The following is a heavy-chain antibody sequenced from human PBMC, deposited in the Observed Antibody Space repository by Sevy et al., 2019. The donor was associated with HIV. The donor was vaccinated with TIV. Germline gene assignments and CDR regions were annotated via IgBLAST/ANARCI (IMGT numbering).Heavy chain of an antibody. Sequence: GGSLRLSCAASGFSFSSYGMHWVRQAPGKGLEWMSYIQYDGSNKDYGDSVKGRFTISIDNSKNTLYLQMNSLRVEDTAVFYCVKEGGGEGGDHWGQGTLVTVSS. V-gene: IGHV3-30*02. CDR1: GFSFSSYG. CDR3: VKEGGGEGGDH. CDR2: IQYDGSNK. J-gene: IGHJ4*02. D-gene: IGHD2-21*01.